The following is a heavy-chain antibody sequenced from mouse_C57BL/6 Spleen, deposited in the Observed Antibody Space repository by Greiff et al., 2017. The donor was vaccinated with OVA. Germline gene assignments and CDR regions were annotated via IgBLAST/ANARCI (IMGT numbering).Heavy chain of an antibody. Sequence: EVKLEESGEGLVKPGGSLKLSCAASGFTFSSYAMSWVRQTPEKRLEWVASISSGGDYIYYADTVKGRFTFSRDNARNTLYLQMSSLKSEDTAMYYCTRCLTTVVAYYFDYWGQGTTLTVSS. J-gene: IGHJ2*01. D-gene: IGHD1-1*01. CDR3: TRCLTTVVAYYFDY. CDR1: GFTFSSYA. CDR2: ISSGGDYI. V-gene: IGHV5-9-1*02.